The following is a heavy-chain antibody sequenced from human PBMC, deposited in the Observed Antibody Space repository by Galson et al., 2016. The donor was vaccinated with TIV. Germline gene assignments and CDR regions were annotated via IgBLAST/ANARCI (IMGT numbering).Heavy chain of an antibody. J-gene: IGHJ6*03. CDR3: AKDAYSSYSNYYYYMDV. CDR2: IGYNGVTT. V-gene: IGHV3-23*01. CDR1: EFTFSNYA. Sequence: SLRLSCAASEFTFSNYAMSWVRQAPGKGLEWVSGIGYNGVTTSYAESVKGRFTISRDNSRNTLYLQMNSLRVEDTSIFYCAKDAYSSYSNYYYYMDVWGKGTTVTVSS. D-gene: IGHD6-6*01.